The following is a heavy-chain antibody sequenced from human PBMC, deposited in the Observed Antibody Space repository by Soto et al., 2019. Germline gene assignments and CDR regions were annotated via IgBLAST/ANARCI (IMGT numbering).Heavy chain of an antibody. CDR1: GFTLSGYA. CDR3: AQRARPDFYYMGV. CDR2: ISSNGVGT. D-gene: IGHD6-6*01. V-gene: IGHV3-64*01. J-gene: IGHJ6*03. Sequence: EVQLAESGGGLAQPGGSLRLSCAASGFTLSGYAMDWVRQAPGKGLEYVSGISSNGVGTYYANSVQGRFTISRDNSKNTVYLQIGSLRPEAMAVYYCAQRARPDFYYMGVWGKGTTVTVSS.